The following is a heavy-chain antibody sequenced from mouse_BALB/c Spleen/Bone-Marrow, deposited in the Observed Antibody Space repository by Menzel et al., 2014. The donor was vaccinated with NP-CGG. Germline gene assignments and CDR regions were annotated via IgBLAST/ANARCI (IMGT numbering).Heavy chain of an antibody. CDR2: IWTGGST. J-gene: IGHJ1*01. V-gene: IGHV2-9*02. CDR1: GFSLTSYG. D-gene: IGHD4-1*01. Sequence: VKLVESGPGLAAPSQSLSITCTVSGFSLTSYGVHWVRQSPGKGLEWLGVIWTGGSTNYNSALMSRLSISKDNSKSQVFLKMNSLQTDDTAMYYCARDLGRYFDVWGAGTTVTVSS. CDR3: ARDLGRYFDV.